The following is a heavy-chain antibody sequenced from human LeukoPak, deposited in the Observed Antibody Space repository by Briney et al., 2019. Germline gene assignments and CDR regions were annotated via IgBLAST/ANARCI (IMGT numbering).Heavy chain of an antibody. V-gene: IGHV1-24*01. D-gene: IGHD3-22*01. CDR1: GYTLTELS. CDR3: ATAAAHYDSSIDY. CDR2: FDPEDGET. J-gene: IGHJ4*02. Sequence: ASVKVSCKVSGYTLTELSMHWVRQAPGKGLGWMGGFDPEDGETIYAQKFQGRVTMTEDTSTDTAYMELSSLRSEDTAVYYCATAAAHYDSSIDYWGQGTLVTVSS.